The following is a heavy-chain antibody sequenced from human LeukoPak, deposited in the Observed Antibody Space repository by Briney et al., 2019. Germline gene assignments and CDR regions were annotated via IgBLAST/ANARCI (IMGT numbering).Heavy chain of an antibody. CDR1: GGSINSHY. J-gene: IGHJ4*02. CDR3: VRRDNTGWNYFDY. CDR2: IYYKGNT. V-gene: IGHV4-59*08. Sequence: QPSETLSLTCTVSGGSINSHYWSWIRQPPGKGLERIGDIYYKGNTNYNPSLKSRVTISVDTSKNHLSLKLTSVLAADTAIYYCVRRDNTGWNYFDYWGQGILVTVSS. D-gene: IGHD6-19*01.